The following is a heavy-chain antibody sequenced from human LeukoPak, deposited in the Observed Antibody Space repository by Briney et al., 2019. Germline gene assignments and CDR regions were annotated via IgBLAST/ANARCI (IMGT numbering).Heavy chain of an antibody. J-gene: IGHJ6*02. CDR1: GFTFSSYD. CDR3: ARDHVGSGSYRHYYGMDG. D-gene: IGHD3-10*01. V-gene: IGHV3-13*01. Sequence: GGSLRLSCAASGFTFSSYDMHWVRHATGKGLEWVSAIGTAGDTYYPGSVKGRFTISRENAKNSLYLQMNSPRAGDTAVYYCARDHVGSGSYRHYYGMDGWGQGTTVTVSS. CDR2: IGTAGDT.